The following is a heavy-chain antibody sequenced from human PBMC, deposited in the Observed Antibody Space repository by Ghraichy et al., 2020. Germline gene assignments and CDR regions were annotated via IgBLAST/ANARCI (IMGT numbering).Heavy chain of an antibody. D-gene: IGHD2-15*01. Sequence: SETLSLTCAVYGGSFSGYYWSWIRQPPGKGLEWIGEINHSGSTNYNPSLKSRVTISVDTSKNQFSLKLSSVTAADTAVYYCARGDSPMVAGALDARQFDYWGQGTLVTVSS. CDR1: GGSFSGYY. V-gene: IGHV4-34*01. J-gene: IGHJ4*02. CDR2: INHSGST. CDR3: ARGDSPMVAGALDARQFDY.